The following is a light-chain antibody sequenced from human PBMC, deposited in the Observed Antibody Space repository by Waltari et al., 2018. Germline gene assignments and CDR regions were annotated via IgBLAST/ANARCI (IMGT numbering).Light chain of an antibody. CDR2: DVN. V-gene: IGLV2-14*03. J-gene: IGLJ2*01. Sequence: QSALTQPASVSGSPGQSLTIPCTGTNSYVGGPHFVPWYQPQPGQAPKFIMYDVNKRPSGVSDRFSGSKSGNTASLTISGLQPEDDGDYYCSSYTTSHTVLFGGGTKLTVL. CDR1: NSYVGGPHF. CDR3: SSYTTSHTVL.